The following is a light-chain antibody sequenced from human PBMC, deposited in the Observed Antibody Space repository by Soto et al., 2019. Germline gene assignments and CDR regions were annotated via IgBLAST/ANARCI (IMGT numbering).Light chain of an antibody. V-gene: IGKV1-5*03. CDR3: QHYNSYSP. Sequence: DIQMTQSPSTLSASVGDRVTITCRASQTISSLLAWYQQKPGKAPKLLIYKTSSLESGVPPKFRGSGSGTEFTLTISSLQPDDFATYYCQHYNSYSPFGGGTKVEIK. CDR2: KTS. J-gene: IGKJ4*02. CDR1: QTISSL.